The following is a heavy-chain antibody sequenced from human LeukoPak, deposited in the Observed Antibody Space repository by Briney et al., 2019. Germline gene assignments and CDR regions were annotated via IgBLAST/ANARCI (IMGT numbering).Heavy chain of an antibody. CDR2: IYHTGSI. V-gene: IGHV4-30-2*01. Sequence: SQTLSLTCTVSGGSISSGGYYWSWIRQPPGKGLEWIGYIYHTGSIYYNPSLKSRVTISVDRSKNQFSLKLSSVTAADTAVYYCARGGGGYTLYSFDYWGEGALVTVSS. CDR3: ARGGGGYTLYSFDY. D-gene: IGHD3-22*01. CDR1: GGSISSGGYY. J-gene: IGHJ4*02.